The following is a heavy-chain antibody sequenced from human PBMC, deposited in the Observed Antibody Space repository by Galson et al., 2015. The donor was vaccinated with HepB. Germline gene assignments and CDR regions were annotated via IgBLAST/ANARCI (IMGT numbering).Heavy chain of an antibody. CDR2: IRYDGSNK. J-gene: IGHJ5*02. Sequence: SLRLSCAASGFTFSSYGVHWVRQAPGKGLEWVAFIRYDGSNKYYADSVKGRFTISRDNSKNTLYLQMNSLRAEDTAVYYCAKNPITIQRVWFDPWGQGTLVTVSS. CDR1: GFTFSSYG. D-gene: IGHD5-18*01. V-gene: IGHV3-30*02. CDR3: AKNPITIQRVWFDP.